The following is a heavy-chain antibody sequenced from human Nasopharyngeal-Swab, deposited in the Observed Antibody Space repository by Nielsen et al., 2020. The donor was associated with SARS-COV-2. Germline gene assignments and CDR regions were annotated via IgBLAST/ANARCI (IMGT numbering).Heavy chain of an antibody. Sequence: RQAPGKGLEWIGYIYYSGSTYYNPSLKSRGTISVDTSKNQFSLKLSSVTAADTAVYYCARRPPGIGPRAFDIWGQGTMVTVSS. D-gene: IGHD3-10*01. CDR2: IYYSGST. V-gene: IGHV4-39*01. CDR3: ARRPPGIGPRAFDI. J-gene: IGHJ3*02.